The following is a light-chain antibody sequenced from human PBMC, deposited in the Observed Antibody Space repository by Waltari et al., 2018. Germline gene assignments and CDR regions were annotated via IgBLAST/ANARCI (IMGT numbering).Light chain of an antibody. V-gene: IGKV1-39*01. J-gene: IGKJ2*03. Sequence: DIQMTQSPSSLSASVGDRVTITCRASENVNNYLNWYQQKPGKAPNLLIYKASTLQSGVPSRFSGSESETEYTFTISSLQSEDVATYYCQHNYGTPYSFGQRTKVEIK. CDR1: ENVNNY. CDR3: QHNYGTPYS. CDR2: KAS.